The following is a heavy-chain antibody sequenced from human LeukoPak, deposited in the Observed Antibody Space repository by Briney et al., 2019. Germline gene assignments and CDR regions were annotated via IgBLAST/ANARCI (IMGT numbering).Heavy chain of an antibody. CDR1: GYTFTGYY. J-gene: IGHJ4*02. D-gene: IGHD3-9*01. CDR2: INPNSGGT. CDR3: ARGEGYYDILTGPFDY. Sequence: ASVKVSCKASGYTFTGYYMHWVRQAPGQGLEWMGWINPNSGGTNYAQKLQGRVTMTTDTSTSTAYMELRSLRSDDTAVYYCARGEGYYDILTGPFDYWGQGTLVTVSS. V-gene: IGHV1-2*02.